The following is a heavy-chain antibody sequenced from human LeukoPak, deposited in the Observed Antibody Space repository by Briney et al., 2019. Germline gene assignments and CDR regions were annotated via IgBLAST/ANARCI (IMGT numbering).Heavy chain of an antibody. Sequence: GGSLRLSCVASGFAFSTYDMHWVRQAPGKGLEWVSGINRSGGKYYTDSVKGRFTISRDNSKSTLYLELNSLRADDTAVYYCAQGGYFAFDFWGQGTMVTVSS. V-gene: IGHV3-23*01. CDR3: AQGGYFAFDF. CDR2: INRSGGK. J-gene: IGHJ3*01. D-gene: IGHD2-2*03. CDR1: GFAFSTYD.